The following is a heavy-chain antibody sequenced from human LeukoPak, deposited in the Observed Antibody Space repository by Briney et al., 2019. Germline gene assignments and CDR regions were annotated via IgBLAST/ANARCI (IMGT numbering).Heavy chain of an antibody. J-gene: IGHJ4*02. Sequence: SETLSLTCTVSGGSIRSYYWSWIRQPPGKGLEWIGYIYYSGSTNYNPSLKSQVTISVDTSKNQFSLKLRSVTAADTAVYYCARLGCGGDCYNSYFDYWGQGTLVTVSS. V-gene: IGHV4-59*08. D-gene: IGHD2-21*02. CDR3: ARLGCGGDCYNSYFDY. CDR2: IYYSGST. CDR1: GGSIRSYY.